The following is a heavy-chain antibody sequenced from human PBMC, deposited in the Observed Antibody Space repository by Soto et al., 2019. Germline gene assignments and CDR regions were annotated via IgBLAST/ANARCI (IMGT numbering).Heavy chain of an antibody. J-gene: IGHJ4*02. Sequence: SETLSRTSAVSGYSLSSGYYWGLIRLPPLKGLEWIGSIYHSGSTYYNPSLKSRVTISVDTSKNQFSLKLSSVTAADTAVYYCARVQEWELLPHYFDYWGQGTLVTVSS. CDR3: ARVQEWELLPHYFDY. D-gene: IGHD1-26*01. CDR2: IYHSGST. CDR1: GYSLSSGYY. V-gene: IGHV4-38-2*01.